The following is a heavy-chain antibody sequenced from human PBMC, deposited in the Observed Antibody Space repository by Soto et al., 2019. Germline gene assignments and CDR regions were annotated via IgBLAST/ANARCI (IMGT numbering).Heavy chain of an antibody. Sequence: EVQLVESGGGLVQPGGSLRLSCAASGFSFSHYEMNWVRQAPGKGLEWVEYISSGGNIIHYADSVSGRFTVSRDNARNSLFLQMNILRVEDTALYYCARDRAAGGYWGQGTLVTVSS. CDR2: ISSGGNII. D-gene: IGHD6-13*01. J-gene: IGHJ4*02. V-gene: IGHV3-48*03. CDR1: GFSFSHYE. CDR3: ARDRAAGGY.